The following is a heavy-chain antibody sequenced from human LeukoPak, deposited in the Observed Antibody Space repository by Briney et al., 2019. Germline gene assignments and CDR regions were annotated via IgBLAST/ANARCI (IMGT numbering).Heavy chain of an antibody. D-gene: IGHD5-24*01. CDR3: ARNKFHNYFDP. CDR1: GDSVSSSPYY. CDR2: TFSTST. Sequence: PSETLSLTCSVSGDSVSSSPYYWGWIRQPPGKGLEWIGNTFSTSTLYNASLRSRVTILVDTSKNQFSLKLTSATAADTAIYYCARNKFHNYFDPWGQGTLVVVSS. J-gene: IGHJ5*02. V-gene: IGHV4-61*01.